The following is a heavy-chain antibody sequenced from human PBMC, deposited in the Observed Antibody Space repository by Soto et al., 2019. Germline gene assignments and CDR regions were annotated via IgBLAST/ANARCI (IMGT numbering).Heavy chain of an antibody. J-gene: IGHJ6*02. CDR3: ARDRAARSSYRYGMDV. CDR1: GFIFSNYV. V-gene: IGHV3-23*01. Sequence: GGSLRLSCAASGFIFSNYVMRWVRQVPGKGLEWVSGISAGGGGTYYADSVKGRFTVSRDNSKNTLYLQLDSLRAEDTAVYHCARDRAARSSYRYGMDVWGQGTTVTVSS. CDR2: ISAGGGGT. D-gene: IGHD6-6*01.